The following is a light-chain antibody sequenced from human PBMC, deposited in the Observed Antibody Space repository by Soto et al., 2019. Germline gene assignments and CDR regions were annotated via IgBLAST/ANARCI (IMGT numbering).Light chain of an antibody. CDR3: QQYNSYWLT. Sequence: DIQMTQSPSTLSASVGDRVTITCRASQSISSWLAWYQQKPGKAPKLLIYKASSLESGVPSRFSGSGSWTEFTLTISSLQPDDFATYYCQQYNSYWLTFGGGTKVEIK. V-gene: IGKV1-5*03. CDR2: KAS. CDR1: QSISSW. J-gene: IGKJ4*01.